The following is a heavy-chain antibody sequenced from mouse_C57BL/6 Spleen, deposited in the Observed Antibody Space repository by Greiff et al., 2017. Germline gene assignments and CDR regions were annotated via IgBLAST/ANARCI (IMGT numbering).Heavy chain of an antibody. D-gene: IGHD2-1*01. CDR3: ARKGNSWFAY. V-gene: IGHV1-80*01. CDR1: GYAFSSYW. Sequence: VQVVESGAELVKPGASVKISCKASGYAFSSYWMNWVKQRPGKGLEWIGQIYPGDGDTNYNGKFKGKATLTADKSSSTAYMQLSSLTSEDSAVYFCARKGNSWFAYWGQGTLVTVSA. CDR2: IYPGDGDT. J-gene: IGHJ3*01.